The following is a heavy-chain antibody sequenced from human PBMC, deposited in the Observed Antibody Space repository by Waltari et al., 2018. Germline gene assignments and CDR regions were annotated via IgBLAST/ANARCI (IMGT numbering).Heavy chain of an antibody. D-gene: IGHD2-21*01. CDR2: FSYNGNT. CDR1: GGSITTITYF. V-gene: IGHV4-39*07. Sequence: QLQMQESGPGLVRPSETLSLTCAVSGGSITTITYFWGWIRQPPGKGREWIASFSYNGNTYYNPSLKSRVTISGDTSKNQFSLVLTSVTAADTAVYYCARGLGAIYWGHGTLVTVSS. CDR3: ARGLGAIY. J-gene: IGHJ4*01.